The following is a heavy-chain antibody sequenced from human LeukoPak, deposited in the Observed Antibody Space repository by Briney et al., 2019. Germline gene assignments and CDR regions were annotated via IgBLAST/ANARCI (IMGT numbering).Heavy chain of an antibody. Sequence: GASVKVSCKASGGTFSSYAISWVRQAPGQGLEWMGGIIPIFGTANYAQKFQGRVTITADESTSTAYMELSSLRSEDTAVYYCARDSARPVGATGPAFDYWGQGTLVTVSS. D-gene: IGHD1-26*01. CDR1: GGTFSSYA. CDR2: IIPIFGTA. J-gene: IGHJ4*02. CDR3: ARDSARPVGATGPAFDY. V-gene: IGHV1-69*13.